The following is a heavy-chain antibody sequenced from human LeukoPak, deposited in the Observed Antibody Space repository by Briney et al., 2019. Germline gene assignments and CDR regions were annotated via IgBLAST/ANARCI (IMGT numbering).Heavy chain of an antibody. CDR1: GYTFTSYG. CDR2: ISAYNGNT. CDR3: ARDSSRIGWFDP. D-gene: IGHD2-21*01. J-gene: IGHJ5*02. V-gene: IGHV1-18*01. Sequence: GASVKVSCKASGYTFTSYGISWVRQAPGQGLEWTRWISAYNGNTNYARKLQGRVTMTTDTSTSTAYMELRSLRSDDTAVYYCARDSSRIGWFDPWGQGTLVTVSS.